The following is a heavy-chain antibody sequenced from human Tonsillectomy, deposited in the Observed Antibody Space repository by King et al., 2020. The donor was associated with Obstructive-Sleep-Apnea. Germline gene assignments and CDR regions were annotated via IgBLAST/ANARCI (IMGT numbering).Heavy chain of an antibody. CDR1: GGSISSGGYY. CDR2: IYYSGST. CDR3: ASSYCGGDCYPPTQYFQH. V-gene: IGHV4-31*03. D-gene: IGHD2-21*02. J-gene: IGHJ1*01. Sequence: QLQESGPGLVKPSQTLSLTCTVSGGSISSGGYYWSWIRQHPGKGLEWSGYIYYSGSTYYNPSLKSRVTISVDTSKNQFSLKLSSVTAADTAVYYCASSYCGGDCYPPTQYFQHWGQGTLVTVSS.